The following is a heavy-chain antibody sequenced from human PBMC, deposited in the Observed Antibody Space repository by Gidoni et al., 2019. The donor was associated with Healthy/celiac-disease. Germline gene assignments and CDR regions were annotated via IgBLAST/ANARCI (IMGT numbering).Heavy chain of an antibody. D-gene: IGHD2-21*01. CDR1: GFTFSSYA. Sequence: EVQLLESGGGLVQPGGSLRLSCAASGFTFSSYAMSWVSEAPGKGLELVSAFSGGGVSTYYADSVKGRLTISRDNSKNTLYLQRNSLSSEDTAVYYCAKDSLREGEIVLVIAKGGGSIDYWGQGPLVTVSS. CDR3: AKDSLREGEIVLVIAKGGGSIDY. CDR2: FSGGGVST. V-gene: IGHV3-23*01. J-gene: IGHJ4*02.